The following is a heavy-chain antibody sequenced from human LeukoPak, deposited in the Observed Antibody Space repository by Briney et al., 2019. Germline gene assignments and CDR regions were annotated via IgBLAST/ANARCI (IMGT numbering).Heavy chain of an antibody. CDR1: GYTRTELS. V-gene: IGHV1-24*01. D-gene: IGHD2-15*01. CDR2: FDPEDGET. Sequence: ASVKVSCKVSGYTRTELSIHWVRQAPGKGLEWMGGFDPEDGETIYAQKFQGRVTMTEDTSTDTAYMELSSLRSEDTAVYYCATERLYCSGGSCYPFFDYWGQGTLVTVSS. CDR3: ATERLYCSGGSCYPFFDY. J-gene: IGHJ4*02.